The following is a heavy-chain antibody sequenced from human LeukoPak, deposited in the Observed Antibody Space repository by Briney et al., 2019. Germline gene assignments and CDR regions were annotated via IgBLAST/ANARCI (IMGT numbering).Heavy chain of an antibody. J-gene: IGHJ4*02. CDR2: IKHDGRER. Sequence: GGSLRLSCAASGFTFNKYWMNWVRQDPGKGLEWVANIKHDGRERNYGESVKGRFIISRDNSKNSLVLELNSLRAEDTAIYYCAREETVATIAYLDLWGQGTLVTVSS. CDR3: AREETVATIAYLDL. V-gene: IGHV3-7*03. CDR1: GFTFNKYW. D-gene: IGHD5-12*01.